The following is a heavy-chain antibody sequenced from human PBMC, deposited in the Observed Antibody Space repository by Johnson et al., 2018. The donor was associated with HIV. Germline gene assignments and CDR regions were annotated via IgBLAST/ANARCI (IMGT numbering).Heavy chain of an antibody. Sequence: VESGGGVVQPGGSLRLSCAASGFTFSTYGMHWVRQAPGKGLEWVAVISYDGSEKYFADSVKGRFTISRDSSKNTLYLQMNSLRAEDTAVYYCARDLGRPDAFDVWGQGTMVTVSS. CDR2: ISYDGSEK. J-gene: IGHJ3*01. CDR1: GFTFSTYG. CDR3: ARDLGRPDAFDV. V-gene: IGHV3-30*19. D-gene: IGHD2-15*01.